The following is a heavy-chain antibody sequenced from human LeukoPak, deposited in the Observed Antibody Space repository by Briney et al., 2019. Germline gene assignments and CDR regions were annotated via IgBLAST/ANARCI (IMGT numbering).Heavy chain of an antibody. V-gene: IGHV3-30*18. CDR2: ISYDGSNK. CDR3: AKDPYDSSGYYVDY. Sequence: GRSLRLSCAASGFTFSSYGMHWVRQAPGKGLGWVAVISYDGSNKYYADSVKGRFTISRDNSKNTLYLQMNSLRAEDTAVYYCAKDPYDSSGYYVDYWGQGTLVTVSS. CDR1: GFTFSSYG. D-gene: IGHD3-22*01. J-gene: IGHJ4*02.